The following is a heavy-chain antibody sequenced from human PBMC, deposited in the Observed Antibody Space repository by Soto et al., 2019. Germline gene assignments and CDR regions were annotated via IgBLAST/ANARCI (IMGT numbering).Heavy chain of an antibody. J-gene: IGHJ6*02. CDR3: VSEEKLLWFGGLSPYYYYCGMDV. D-gene: IGHD3-10*01. CDR1: GFTFSNSD. V-gene: IGHV3-35*01. Sequence: GGSLRLSCAASGFTFSNSDMNWVRQAPGKGLEWISGVSWNGSRTHYADSVKGRFIISRDNSRNFLYQQMNSLRPEDMAVYYSVSEEKLLWFGGLSPYYYYCGMDVWGQGTTVTVSS. CDR2: VSWNGSRT.